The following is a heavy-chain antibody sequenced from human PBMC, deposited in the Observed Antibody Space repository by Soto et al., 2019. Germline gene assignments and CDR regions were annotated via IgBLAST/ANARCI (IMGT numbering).Heavy chain of an antibody. CDR3: ARDLGSSGYFDL. V-gene: IGHV3-33*01. J-gene: IGHJ4*02. CDR2: IWYDGSDK. D-gene: IGHD3-22*01. CDR1: GFTFSSYG. Sequence: ESGGGVVQPGRSLRLSCAASGFTFSSYGMHWIRQTPGKGLEWVAIIWYDGSDKYYANSVKGRFTISRDNSKNTLYLQMNSLRVEDTAMYFCARDLGSSGYFDLWGQGSLVTVSS.